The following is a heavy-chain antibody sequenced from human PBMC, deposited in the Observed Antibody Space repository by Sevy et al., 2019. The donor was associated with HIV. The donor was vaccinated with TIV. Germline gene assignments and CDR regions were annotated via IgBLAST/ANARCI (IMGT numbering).Heavy chain of an antibody. V-gene: IGHV3-23*01. D-gene: IGHD2-2*01. Sequence: GGSLRLSCAASGFTFNNYAMNWVRQAPGKGLEWVSGITASGGSTHYADSVKGRFTISRDNSKITLYLQMNSLRAEDTAVYYCAKALVIPTAYDYWGQGTLVTVSS. CDR2: ITASGGST. CDR1: GFTFNNYA. J-gene: IGHJ4*02. CDR3: AKALVIPTAYDY.